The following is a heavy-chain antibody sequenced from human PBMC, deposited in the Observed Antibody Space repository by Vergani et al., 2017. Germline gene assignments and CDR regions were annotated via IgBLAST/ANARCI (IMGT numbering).Heavy chain of an antibody. CDR3: AKGRVPAAIRGVDY. J-gene: IGHJ4*02. CDR2: IRSYMFGDGGTR. Sequence: EAQLAESGGGLVQPGQSLRLSCTASGFTTGDYVMSWFRQAPGKGLEWVGLIRSYMFGDGGTREYAASVKGRFTISRDNSKNTLYLQMNSLRAEDTAVYYCAKGRVPAAIRGVDYWGQGTLVTVSS. CDR1: GFTTGDYV. V-gene: IGHV3-49*03. D-gene: IGHD2-2*01.